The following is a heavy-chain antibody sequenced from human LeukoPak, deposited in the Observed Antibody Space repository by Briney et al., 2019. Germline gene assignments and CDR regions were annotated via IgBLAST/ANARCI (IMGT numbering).Heavy chain of an antibody. V-gene: IGHV4-59*06. CDR2: IYYSGST. D-gene: IGHD2/OR15-2a*01. CDR1: GGSISGFY. J-gene: IGHJ3*02. Sequence: SETLSLTCTVSGGSISGFYWSWIRQPPGKGLEWIGYIYYSGSTYYNPSLKSRVTISVDTPKNQFSLKLTSVTAADTAVYYCARVNRAFDIWGQGTLVTVSS. CDR3: ARVNRAFDI.